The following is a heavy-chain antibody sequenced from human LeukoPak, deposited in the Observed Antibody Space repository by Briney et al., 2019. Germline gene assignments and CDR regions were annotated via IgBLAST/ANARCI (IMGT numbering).Heavy chain of an antibody. CDR2: IIPIFGTA. V-gene: IGHV1-69*13. CDR3: ARELGGYCSGGSCYSEYYFDY. D-gene: IGHD2-15*01. Sequence: SVKVSCKASGGTFSSYAISWVRQAPGQGREWMGGIIPIFGTANYAQKFQGRVTITADESTSTAYMELSSLRSEDTAVYYCARELGGYCSGGSCYSEYYFDYWGQGTLVTVSS. J-gene: IGHJ4*02. CDR1: GGTFSSYA.